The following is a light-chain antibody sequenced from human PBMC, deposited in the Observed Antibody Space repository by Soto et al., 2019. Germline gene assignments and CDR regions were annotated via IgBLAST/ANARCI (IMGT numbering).Light chain of an antibody. CDR3: KQYSNWPRGS. J-gene: IGKJ1*01. CDR2: DTS. V-gene: IGKV3-15*01. Sequence: ETVMTQSPATLSVSPGERATLSCRASQNITSDLAWYQQKPGQPPSLLIFDTSTRATGVPARLSGSGFRTEFTLTIDSLQSDDFAVYYWKQYSNWPRGSFGQGTKVEMK. CDR1: QNITSD.